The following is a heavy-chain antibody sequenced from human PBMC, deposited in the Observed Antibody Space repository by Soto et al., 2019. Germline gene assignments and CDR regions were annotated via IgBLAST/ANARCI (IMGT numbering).Heavy chain of an antibody. CDR3: AKGGRQWLVTSDFNY. J-gene: IGHJ4*02. CDR1: GFIFINYA. Sequence: GGSLRLSWAASGFIFINYAIHWVRQAQGKGLEWVAVVSHDGRNTHYADSVKGRFTISRDSSKNTVSLEMTSLRAEDTAVYYCAKGGRQWLVTSDFNYWGQGALVTVSS. D-gene: IGHD6-19*01. CDR2: VSHDGRNT. V-gene: IGHV3-30*18.